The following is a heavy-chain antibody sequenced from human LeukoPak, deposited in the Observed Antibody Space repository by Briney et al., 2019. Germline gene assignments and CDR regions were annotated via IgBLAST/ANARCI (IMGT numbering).Heavy chain of an antibody. CDR2: IYYSGST. CDR1: GGSISSSSYY. V-gene: IGHV4-39*01. D-gene: IGHD4-17*01. CDR3: ARQTPTTDNWFDP. Sequence: SETLSLTCTVSGGSISSSSYYWGWIRQTPGKGLEWIGSIYYSGSTYYNPSLKSRVTISVDTSKNQFSLKLSSVTAADTAVYYCARQTPTTDNWFDPWGQGTLVTVSS. J-gene: IGHJ5*02.